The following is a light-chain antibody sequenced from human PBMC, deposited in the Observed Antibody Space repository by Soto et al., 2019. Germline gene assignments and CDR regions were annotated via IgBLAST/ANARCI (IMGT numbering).Light chain of an antibody. V-gene: IGLV2-11*01. J-gene: IGLJ2*01. CDR2: DVS. CDR1: SSDVGYYNY. CDR3: CSYAGNYIVI. Sequence: QSALTQPPSVSGSPGQSVSISCTGTSSDVGYYNYVSWYQQHPGKAPKLMISDVSRRPSGVPDRFSGSKSANTASLTISGLQAEDEADYYCCSYAGNYIVIFGGGTKLTVL.